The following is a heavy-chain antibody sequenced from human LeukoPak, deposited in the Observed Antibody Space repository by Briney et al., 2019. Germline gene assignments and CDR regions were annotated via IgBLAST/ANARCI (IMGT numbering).Heavy chain of an antibody. V-gene: IGHV4-34*01. J-gene: IGHJ6*03. D-gene: IGHD6-13*01. CDR1: GGSFSGYY. CDR2: INHSGST. CDR3: ARVIDSLLPPWEQQHRGDYMDV. Sequence: SETLSLTCAVYGGSFSGYYWSWIRQPPGKGLEWIGEINHSGSTNYNPSLKSRVTISVDTSKNQFSLKLSSVTAADTAVYYCARVIDSLLPPWEQQHRGDYMDVWGKGTTVTVSS.